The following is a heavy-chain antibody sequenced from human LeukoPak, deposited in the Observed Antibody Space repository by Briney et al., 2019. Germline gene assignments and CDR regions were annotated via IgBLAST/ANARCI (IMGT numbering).Heavy chain of an antibody. V-gene: IGHV1-3*03. D-gene: IGHD6-13*01. Sequence: ASVKVSCKASGYTFTSYAMHWVRQAPGQRLEWMGWINAGNGNTKYSQEFQGRVTITRDTSASTAYMELSSLRSEDMAVYYCARESIAAAGTTPPYFDYWGQGTLVTVSS. CDR3: ARESIAAAGTTPPYFDY. CDR2: INAGNGNT. CDR1: GYTFTSYA. J-gene: IGHJ4*02.